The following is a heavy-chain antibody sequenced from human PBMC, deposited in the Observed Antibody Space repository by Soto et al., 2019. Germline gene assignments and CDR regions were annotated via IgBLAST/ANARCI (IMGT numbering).Heavy chain of an antibody. J-gene: IGHJ5*02. CDR2: RNPISEKSKT. D-gene: IGHD3-3*01. CDR3: ARGATAYYDFWANPRGDWLDL. V-gene: IGHV1-8*01. Sequence: QPQLEQSGAELKKPGASVRVSCKASGYTFTSHDIIWVRQAAGQGLEWMGWRNPISEKSKTTYLPNFQGRVVLTRDTFLGTDYLVLSGLRSDATAVYYCARGATAYYDFWANPRGDWLDLWGQGTLVTVSS. CDR1: GYTFTSHD.